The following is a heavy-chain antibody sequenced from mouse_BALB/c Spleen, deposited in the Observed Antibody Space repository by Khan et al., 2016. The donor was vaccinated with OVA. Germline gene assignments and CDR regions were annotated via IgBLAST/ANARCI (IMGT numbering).Heavy chain of an antibody. CDR2: IGPGSSNA. D-gene: IGHD1-1*01. CDR3: ARENYYGRSCYAMDD. J-gene: IGHJ4*01. V-gene: IGHV1S41*01. CDR1: GYTFTSYW. Sequence: DLVKPGASVKLSCKASGYTFTSYWLNWIKQRPGQGLEWIGRIGPGSSNAYYNDIFKRTATLTVDTSSNPAHIPLSSLSSESSAVDVCARENYYGRSCYAMDDWGQGTSVTVSA.